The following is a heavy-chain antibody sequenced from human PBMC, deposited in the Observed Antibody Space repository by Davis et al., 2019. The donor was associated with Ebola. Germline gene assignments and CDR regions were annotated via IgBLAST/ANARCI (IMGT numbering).Heavy chain of an antibody. Sequence: GESLKISCAASGFTFSGSAMHWVRQASGKGLEWVGRIRSKANSYATAYAASVKGRFTISRDDSKNTAYLQMNSLKTEDTAVYYCTRVSAYCGGDCYQFDYWGQGTLVTVSS. V-gene: IGHV3-73*01. CDR3: TRVSAYCGGDCYQFDY. CDR1: GFTFSGSA. D-gene: IGHD2-21*02. CDR2: IRSKANSYAT. J-gene: IGHJ4*02.